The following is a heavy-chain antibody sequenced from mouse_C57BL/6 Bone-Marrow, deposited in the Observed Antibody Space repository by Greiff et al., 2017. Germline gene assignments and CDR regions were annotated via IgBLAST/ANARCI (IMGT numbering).Heavy chain of an antibody. D-gene: IGHD1-1*01. CDR1: GYTFTSYW. V-gene: IGHV1-69*01. CDR2: IDPSDSYT. CDR3: AREWGTTVVADYAMDY. Sequence: QVQLKQSGAELVMPGASVKLSCKASGYTFTSYWMHWVKQRPGQGLEWIGEIDPSDSYTNYNQKFKGKSTLTVDKSSSTAYMQLSSLTSEDSAVYYCAREWGTTVVADYAMDYWGQGTSVTVSS. J-gene: IGHJ4*01.